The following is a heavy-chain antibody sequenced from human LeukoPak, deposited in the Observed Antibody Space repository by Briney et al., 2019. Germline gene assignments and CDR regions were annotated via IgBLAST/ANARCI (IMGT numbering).Heavy chain of an antibody. Sequence: PGGSLRLSCAASGFTFSSYGMHWVRQAPGKGLEWVALTRFDERNKYYADSVKGRFTISRDTFKNTLYLQMNSLRSEDTAVYYCAKFPYYYDTSGYSRGDAFGIWGQGTMVTVSS. CDR1: GFTFSSYG. D-gene: IGHD3-22*01. J-gene: IGHJ3*02. CDR3: AKFPYYYDTSGYSRGDAFGI. CDR2: TRFDERNK. V-gene: IGHV3-30*02.